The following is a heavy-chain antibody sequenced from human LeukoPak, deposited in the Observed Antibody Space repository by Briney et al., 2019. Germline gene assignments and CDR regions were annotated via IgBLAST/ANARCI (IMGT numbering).Heavy chain of an antibody. Sequence: GRSLRLSCAASGFTFSSYAIHWVRQAPGKGLGWVAVISYDGSTKYYADSVKGRFTISRDNSKNTLYLQMNSLRAEDTALYYCAKGMDTAMVKYDYWGQGTLVTVSS. CDR3: AKGMDTAMVKYDY. CDR2: ISYDGSTK. CDR1: GFTFSSYA. D-gene: IGHD5-18*01. V-gene: IGHV3-30-3*01. J-gene: IGHJ4*02.